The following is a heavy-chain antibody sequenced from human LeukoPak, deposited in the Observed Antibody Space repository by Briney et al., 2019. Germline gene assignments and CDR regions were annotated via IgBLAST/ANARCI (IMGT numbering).Heavy chain of an antibody. CDR2: INHSGST. CDR1: GGSFRGYY. Sequence: SETLSLTCAVYGGSFRGYYWSWIRQPPGKGLEWIGGINHSGSTNYNPSLKSRVTISVDTSKNQFSLQLSCVTAGDTAVYYCARGARRAGTMVRGGFFDYWGQGTLVTVSS. J-gene: IGHJ4*02. V-gene: IGHV4-34*01. CDR3: ARGARRAGTMVRGGFFDY. D-gene: IGHD3-10*01.